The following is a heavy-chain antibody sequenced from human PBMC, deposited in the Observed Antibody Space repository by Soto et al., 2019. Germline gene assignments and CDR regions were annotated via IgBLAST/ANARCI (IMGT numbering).Heavy chain of an antibody. V-gene: IGHV3-23*01. Sequence: GGSLRLSCTASGFSFSSFAMSWVRQAPGKGLEWVSAITGGGGSTYSADSVKGRFTISRDNSKNTLYLQMNSLRAEDTAIYYCAKGSAGSRPYYFDSWGQGTQVTVSS. J-gene: IGHJ4*02. CDR2: ITGGGGST. CDR3: AKGSAGSRPYYFDS. CDR1: GFSFSSFA. D-gene: IGHD2-15*01.